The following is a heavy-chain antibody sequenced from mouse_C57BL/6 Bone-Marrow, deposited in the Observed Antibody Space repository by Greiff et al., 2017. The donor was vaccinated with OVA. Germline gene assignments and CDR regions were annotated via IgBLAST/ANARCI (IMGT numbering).Heavy chain of an antibody. D-gene: IGHD2-4*01. Sequence: EVKLVESGGGLVQPGGSLSLSCAASGFTFTDYYMSWVRQPPGKALEWLGFIRNKANGYTTEYSASVKGRFTISRDNSQSILYLQMNGLRAEDSATYYCARYEDYDHYAMDYWGQGTSVTVSS. CDR1: GFTFTDYY. CDR3: ARYEDYDHYAMDY. J-gene: IGHJ4*01. CDR2: IRNKANGYTT. V-gene: IGHV7-3*01.